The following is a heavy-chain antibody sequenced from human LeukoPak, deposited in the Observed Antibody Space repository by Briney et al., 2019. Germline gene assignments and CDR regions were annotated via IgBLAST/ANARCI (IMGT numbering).Heavy chain of an antibody. CDR1: GFTFSSYN. J-gene: IGHJ4*02. D-gene: IGHD3-10*01. CDR2: ISSNSSTI. Sequence: GGSLRLSCAASGFTFSSYNMNWVRQAPGKGLEWVSYISSNSSTIYSAHSVKGRFTIYRDNSKNTLYLQMNSLRAEDTAVYYCARDIGELLWFGELLFNFDYWGQGTLVTVSS. CDR3: ARDIGELLWFGELLFNFDY. V-gene: IGHV3-48*01.